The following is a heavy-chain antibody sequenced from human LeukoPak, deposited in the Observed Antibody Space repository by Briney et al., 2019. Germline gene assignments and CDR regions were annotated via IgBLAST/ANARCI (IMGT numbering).Heavy chain of an antibody. CDR3: ARDLSGPEDS. J-gene: IGHJ4*02. D-gene: IGHD6-19*01. V-gene: IGHV3-74*01. Sequence: AGGSLRLSCAASGFTFSDYWMHWVRQSPGKGLVWVSLINADGSRTKYAGPVKGRFTISRDNAKNTLYLQMNSLRAEDTAVYYCARDLSGPEDSWGQGTLVTVSS. CDR2: INADGSRT. CDR1: GFTFSDYW.